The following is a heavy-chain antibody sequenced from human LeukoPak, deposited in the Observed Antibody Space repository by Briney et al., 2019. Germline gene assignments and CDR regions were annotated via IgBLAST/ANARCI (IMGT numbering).Heavy chain of an antibody. V-gene: IGHV3-21*01. CDR1: GFTFSSYS. CDR2: ISSSSSYI. Sequence: GGSLRLSCAASGFTFSSYSMNWVRQAPGKGLEWASSISSSSSYIYYADSVKGRFTISRDNAKNSLYLQMNSLRAEDTAVYYCARDLGGSGWVTYWYAGFDYWGQGTLVTVSS. J-gene: IGHJ4*02. CDR3: ARDLGGSGWVTYWYAGFDY. D-gene: IGHD6-19*01.